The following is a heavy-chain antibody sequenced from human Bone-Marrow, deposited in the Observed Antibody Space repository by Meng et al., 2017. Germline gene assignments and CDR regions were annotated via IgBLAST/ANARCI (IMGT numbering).Heavy chain of an antibody. J-gene: IGHJ5*02. D-gene: IGHD6-13*01. CDR1: GFTVSSNY. V-gene: IGHV3-53*04. CDR2: IYSGGST. CDR3: ARGIAAAGINNWFDP. Sequence: GESLKISCAASGFTVSSNYMSWVRQAPGKGLEWVSVIYSGGSTYYADSVKGRFTISRHNSKNTLYLQMNSLRAEDTVVYYCARGIAAAGINNWFDPWGQGTLVTVSS.